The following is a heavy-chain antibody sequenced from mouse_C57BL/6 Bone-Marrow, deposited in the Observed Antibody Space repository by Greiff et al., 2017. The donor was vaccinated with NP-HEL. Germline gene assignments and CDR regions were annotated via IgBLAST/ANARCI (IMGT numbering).Heavy chain of an antibody. CDR3: ARHYYSNYFDY. V-gene: IGHV5-6*02. CDR1: GFTFSSYG. CDR2: ISSGGSYT. D-gene: IGHD2-5*01. J-gene: IGHJ2*01. Sequence: EVKLVESGGDLVKPGGSLKLSCAASGFTFSSYGMSWVRQTPDKRLEWVATISSGGSYTYYPDSVKGRFTISRDNAKNTLYLQMSSLKSEDTASYYCARHYYSNYFDYWGQGTTLTVSS.